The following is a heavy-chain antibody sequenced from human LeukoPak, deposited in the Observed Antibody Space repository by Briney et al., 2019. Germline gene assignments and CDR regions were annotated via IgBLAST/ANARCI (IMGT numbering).Heavy chain of an antibody. CDR3: AKLVSSIAALARYYYYMDV. CDR1: GYSISSSSYY. Sequence: SETLSLTCGVSGYSISSSSYYWGWIRQPPGKGLEWIGSIYYSGSTYYNPSLESRVTISVDTSKNQFSLKLSSVTAADTAVYYCAKLVSSIAALARYYYYMDVWGKGTTVTVSS. CDR2: IYYSGST. J-gene: IGHJ6*03. D-gene: IGHD6-6*01. V-gene: IGHV4-39*01.